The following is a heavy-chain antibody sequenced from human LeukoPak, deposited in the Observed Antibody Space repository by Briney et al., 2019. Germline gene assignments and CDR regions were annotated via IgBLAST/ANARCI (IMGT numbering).Heavy chain of an antibody. J-gene: IGHJ4*02. CDR2: IYYSGST. CDR3: ARLGAIAAAGFDY. V-gene: IGHV4-39*01. Sequence: SETLSLTCTVSGGSISSSSYYWGWIRQPPGKGLEWIGSIYYSGSTYYNPSLKSRVTISVDTSKNQFSLKLSSVTAADTAVYYCARLGAIAAAGFDYWGQGTLVTVSS. CDR1: GGSISSSSYY. D-gene: IGHD6-13*01.